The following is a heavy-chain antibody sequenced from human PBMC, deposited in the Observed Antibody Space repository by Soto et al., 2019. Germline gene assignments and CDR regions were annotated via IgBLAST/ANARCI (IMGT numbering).Heavy chain of an antibody. V-gene: IGHV4-39*01. Sequence: ASATXSLTGSVSADLISNTTYYWAWVRQAPGNGLDWVGSIYFSGSGTSHYKPSLKSRVTISVDTSKKQFSLKLTSVNAAETAVYYCERKRYSFGNSRYYTFEYWGQGTVVTVSS. D-gene: IGHD3-3*01. J-gene: IGHJ4*02. CDR3: ERKRYSFGNSRYYTFEY. CDR2: IYFSGSGT. CDR1: ADLISNTTYY.